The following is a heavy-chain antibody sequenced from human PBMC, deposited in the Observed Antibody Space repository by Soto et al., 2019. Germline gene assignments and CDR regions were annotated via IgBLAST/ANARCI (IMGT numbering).Heavy chain of an antibody. CDR2: IDWDDDK. CDR1: GFSLSTSGMC. D-gene: IGHD3-22*01. J-gene: IGHJ1*01. CDR3: AQRTYYYDSSGYYSRSEYFQH. V-gene: IGHV2-70*12. Sequence: PTLVNPTQTLTLTCTFSGFSLSTSGMCVSWIRQPPGKALEWLARIDWDDDKYYSTSLKTRLTISKDTSKNQVVLTMANMDPVDTAIYYCAQRTYYYDSSGYYSRSEYFQHWGQGTLVTVSS.